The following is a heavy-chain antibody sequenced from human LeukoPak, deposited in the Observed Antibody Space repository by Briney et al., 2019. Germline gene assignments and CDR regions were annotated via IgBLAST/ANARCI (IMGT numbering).Heavy chain of an antibody. J-gene: IGHJ4*02. D-gene: IGHD5-18*01. CDR3: ARVHVDTAMVVLDY. V-gene: IGHV4-39*07. Sequence: PSETLSLTCTVSGGSISSSSYYWGWIRQPPGKGLEWIGSIYYSGSTYYNPSLKSRVTISVDTSKNQFSLKLSSVTAADTAVYYCARVHVDTAMVVLDYWGQGTLVTVSS. CDR1: GGSISSSSYY. CDR2: IYYSGST.